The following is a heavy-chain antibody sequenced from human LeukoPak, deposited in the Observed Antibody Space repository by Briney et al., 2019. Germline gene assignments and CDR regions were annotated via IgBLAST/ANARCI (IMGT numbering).Heavy chain of an antibody. CDR1: GFTFSSYG. V-gene: IGHV3-30*03. CDR2: ISYDGSNK. D-gene: IGHD3-22*01. J-gene: IGHJ4*02. Sequence: GGSLRLSCAASGFTFSSYGMHWVRQAPGKGLEWVAVISYDGSNKYYADSVKGRFTISRDNSKNTLYLQMNSLRAEDTAVYYCAREGTYYYDSSGLLTYWGQGTLVTVSS. CDR3: AREGTYYYDSSGLLTY.